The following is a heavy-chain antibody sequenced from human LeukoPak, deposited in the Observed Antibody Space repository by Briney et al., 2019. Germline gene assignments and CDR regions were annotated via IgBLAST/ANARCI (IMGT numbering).Heavy chain of an antibody. V-gene: IGHV3-23*01. D-gene: IGHD3-10*01. J-gene: IGHJ4*02. CDR3: ARGYGAGRAYYFDY. CDR2: ISRSGGTT. Sequence: GGSLRLSCAASGFTFSSYDMTWVRQTPGKGLEWVALISRSGGTTYYADSVKGRFTISRDSSENTLYLQMNSLRAEDTGVYYCARGYGAGRAYYFDYWGQGTLVTGSS. CDR1: GFTFSSYD.